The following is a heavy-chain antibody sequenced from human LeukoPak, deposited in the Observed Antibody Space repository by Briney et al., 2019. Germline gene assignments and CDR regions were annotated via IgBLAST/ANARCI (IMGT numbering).Heavy chain of an antibody. Sequence: GGSLRLSCAASGFTFSSYSMSWVRQAPGKGLEWVSSITTSSTYISYADSVKGRFTIARDNSKTTLYLQMISLRPEDTAVYYCAKDRSTGWYAGFDFWGQGTLVTVSS. CDR3: AKDRSTGWYAGFDF. CDR1: GFTFSSYS. CDR2: ITTSSTYI. V-gene: IGHV3-21*01. D-gene: IGHD6-19*01. J-gene: IGHJ5*01.